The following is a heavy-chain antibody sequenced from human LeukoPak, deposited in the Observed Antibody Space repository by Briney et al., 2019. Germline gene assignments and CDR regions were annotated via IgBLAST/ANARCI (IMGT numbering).Heavy chain of an antibody. CDR1: GYSISSGYY. V-gene: IGHV4-38-2*02. Sequence: SETLSLTCTVSGYSISSGYYWGWIRQPPGKGLEWIGSIYHSGSTYYNPSLKSRVTISVDTSKNQFSLKLSSVTAADTAVYYCARQWLGSWFDYWGQGTLVTVSS. CDR2: IYHSGST. J-gene: IGHJ4*02. CDR3: ARQWLGSWFDY. D-gene: IGHD6-19*01.